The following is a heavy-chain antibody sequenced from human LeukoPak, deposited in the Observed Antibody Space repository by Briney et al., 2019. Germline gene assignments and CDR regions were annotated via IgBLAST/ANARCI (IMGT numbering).Heavy chain of an antibody. CDR1: GYTFTSYD. D-gene: IGHD3-9*01. CDR3: ARGHYDILTGYSFDY. J-gene: IGHJ4*02. V-gene: IGHV1-8*01. CDR2: MNPNSGNA. Sequence: GASVKVSCKASGYTFTSYDINWVRQATGQGLEWMGWMNPNSGNAGFAQKFQGRVTMTRNTSISTAYMELSSLRSDDTAVYYCARGHYDILTGYSFDYWGQGTLVTVSS.